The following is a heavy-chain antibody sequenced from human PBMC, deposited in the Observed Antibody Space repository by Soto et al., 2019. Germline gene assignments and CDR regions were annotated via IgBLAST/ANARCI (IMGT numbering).Heavy chain of an antibody. CDR1: VGTFSSHT. V-gene: IGHV1-69*08. D-gene: IGHD4-17*01. CDR3: ARPDFGDYWYFDL. Sequence: QDQLVQSGAEVKKPGSSVKVSCKASVGTFSSHTFSWVRQAPGQGLEWMGRIIPALGTATYAQKFQGRVTITADESAPTVYMELNSLRSGATAVYYCARPDFGDYWYFDLWGRGTLVTVSS. J-gene: IGHJ2*01. CDR2: IIPALGTA.